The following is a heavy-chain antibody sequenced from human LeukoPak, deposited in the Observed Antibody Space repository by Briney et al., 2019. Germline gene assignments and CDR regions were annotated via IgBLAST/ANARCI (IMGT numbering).Heavy chain of an antibody. CDR3: ATGAGWYRH. CDR2: IYYRGST. CDR1: GGSVSSGSYY. J-gene: IGHJ4*02. V-gene: IGHV4-61*01. Sequence: PSETLSLTCTVSGGSVSSGSYYWSWIRQPPGKGLEWIGYIYYRGSTNYNPSLKSRVTISVDTSKNQFSLKLSSVTAADTAVYYCATGAGWYRHWGQGTLVTVSS. D-gene: IGHD6-19*01.